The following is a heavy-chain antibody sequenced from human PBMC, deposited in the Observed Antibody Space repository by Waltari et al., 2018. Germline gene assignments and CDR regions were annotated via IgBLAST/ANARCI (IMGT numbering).Heavy chain of an antibody. J-gene: IGHJ4*02. CDR1: GGSFSGYY. V-gene: IGHV4-34*01. CDR2: INHSGST. Sequence: QVQLQQWGAGLLKPSETLSLTCAVYGGSFSGYYWSWIRQPPGKGLEWIGEINHSGSTNYNPSRKSRVTISVDTSKNQFSLKLSSVTAADTAVYYCARGGRRVLLTMVRGRYFDYWGQGTLVTVSS. D-gene: IGHD3-10*01. CDR3: ARGGRRVLLTMVRGRYFDY.